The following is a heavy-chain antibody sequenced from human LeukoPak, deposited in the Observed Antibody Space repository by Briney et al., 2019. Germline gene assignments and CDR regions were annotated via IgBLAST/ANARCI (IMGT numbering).Heavy chain of an antibody. Sequence: GGSLRLSCAASGFTFSSYWMSWVRQAPGKGLEWVANIKQDGSEKYYVDSVKGRFTISRDNAKNSLYLQMNSLRAEDTAVYYCVRVPWGSSGYYYYYWGQGTLVTVSS. V-gene: IGHV3-7*03. CDR2: IKQDGSEK. D-gene: IGHD3-22*01. J-gene: IGHJ4*02. CDR1: GFTFSSYW. CDR3: VRVPWGSSGYYYYY.